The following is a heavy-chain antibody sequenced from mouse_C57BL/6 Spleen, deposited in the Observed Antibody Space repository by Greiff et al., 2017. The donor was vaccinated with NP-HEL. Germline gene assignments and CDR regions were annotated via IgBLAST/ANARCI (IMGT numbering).Heavy chain of an antibody. J-gene: IGHJ4*01. Sequence: EVHLVESEGGLVQPGSSMKLSCTASGFTFSDYYMAWVRQVPEKGLEWVANINYDGSSTYYLDSLKSRFIISRDNAKNILYLQMSSLKSEDTATYYCARDLGRGYAMDYWGQGTSVTVSS. CDR1: GFTFSDYY. CDR3: ARDLGRGYAMDY. V-gene: IGHV5-16*01. CDR2: INYDGSST. D-gene: IGHD4-1*01.